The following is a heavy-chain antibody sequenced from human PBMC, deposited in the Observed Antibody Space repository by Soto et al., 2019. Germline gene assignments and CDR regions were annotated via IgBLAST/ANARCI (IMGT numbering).Heavy chain of an antibody. J-gene: IGHJ4*02. V-gene: IGHV3-23*01. CDR1: GFTFSSNP. CDR3: AKDLYGSGSYYDY. Sequence: GGPLRPSGAPSGFTFSSNPMGGVRQPPGKGLEWVSAISGSGGSTNYEDSVKGRFTMSRDNSKNTLYLQMNSLRAEDTAVYYCAKDLYGSGSYYDYWGQGTLVTVSS. CDR2: ISGSGGST. D-gene: IGHD3-10*01.